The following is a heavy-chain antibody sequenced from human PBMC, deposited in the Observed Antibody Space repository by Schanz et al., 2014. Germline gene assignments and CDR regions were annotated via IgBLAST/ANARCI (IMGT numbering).Heavy chain of an antibody. Sequence: QVQLQESGPGLVKPSGTLSLTCAVSGGSISSSNWWSWVRQPPGKGLEWIGEIYHSGSTNYKPSLKSRVTISADKSKNQSPLKRRSVTAADTAVYYCARRSVSPSGNSYGYVVAWFDPWGQGTLVTVSS. CDR3: ARRSVSPSGNSYGYVVAWFDP. J-gene: IGHJ5*02. CDR1: GGSISSSNW. V-gene: IGHV4-4*02. CDR2: IYHSGST. D-gene: IGHD5-18*01.